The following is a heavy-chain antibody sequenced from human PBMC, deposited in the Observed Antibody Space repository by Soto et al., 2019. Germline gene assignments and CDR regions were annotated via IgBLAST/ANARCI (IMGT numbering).Heavy chain of an antibody. V-gene: IGHV4-59*01. J-gene: IGHJ4*02. CDR2: IYYSGST. D-gene: IGHD3-22*01. CDR3: ASFYYDSSGYYLFDY. CDR1: GGSISSYY. Sequence: SETLSLTCTVSGGSISSYYWSWIRQPPGKGLKWIGYIYYSGSTNYNPSLKSRVTISVDTSKNQFSLKLSSVTAADTAVYYCASFYYDSSGYYLFDYWGQGTLVTVSS.